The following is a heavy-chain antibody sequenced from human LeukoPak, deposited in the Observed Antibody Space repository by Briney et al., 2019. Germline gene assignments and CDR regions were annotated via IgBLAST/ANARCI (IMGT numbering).Heavy chain of an antibody. CDR2: ISGSGGST. CDR1: GFTFSSYA. V-gene: IGHV3-23*01. CDR3: AKLPTVTTSVDY. D-gene: IGHD4-17*01. Sequence: GGSLRLSCAASGFTFSSYAMSWVRQAPGKGLEWVSAISGSGGSTYYADSVKGRFTIPRDNSKNTLYLQMNSLRAEDTAVYYCAKLPTVTTSVDYWGQGTLVTVSS. J-gene: IGHJ4*02.